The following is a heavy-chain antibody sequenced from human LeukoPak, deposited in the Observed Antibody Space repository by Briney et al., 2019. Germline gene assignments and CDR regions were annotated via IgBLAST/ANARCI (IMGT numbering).Heavy chain of an antibody. V-gene: IGHV1-69*04. CDR3: ARDLQDDSSGYYPYYFDY. J-gene: IGHJ4*02. D-gene: IGHD3-22*01. CDR2: IIPILGIA. CDR1: GGTFSSYT. Sequence: SVKVSCKASGGTFSSYTISWVRQAPGQGLEWVGRIIPILGIANYAQKFQGRVTITADKSTSTAYMELSSLRSEDTAVYYCARDLQDDSSGYYPYYFDYWGQGTLVTVSS.